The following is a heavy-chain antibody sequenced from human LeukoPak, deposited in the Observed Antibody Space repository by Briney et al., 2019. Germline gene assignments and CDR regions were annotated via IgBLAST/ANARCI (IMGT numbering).Heavy chain of an antibody. CDR3: ASPIKRGYSSSWYLFDY. Sequence: GGSLRLSCAASGFTFSSYGIHWVRQAPGKGLEWVTFIGYDGRNKYYADSVKGRFTISRDNSKNTLYLQMNSLRAEDTAVYYCASPIKRGYSSSWYLFDYWGQGTLVTVSS. V-gene: IGHV3-30*02. J-gene: IGHJ4*02. CDR2: IGYDGRNK. CDR1: GFTFSSYG. D-gene: IGHD6-13*01.